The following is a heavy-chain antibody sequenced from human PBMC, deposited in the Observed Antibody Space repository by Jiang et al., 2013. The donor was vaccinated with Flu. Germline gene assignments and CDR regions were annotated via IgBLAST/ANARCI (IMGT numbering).Heavy chain of an antibody. J-gene: IGHJ4*02. CDR2: IDWDDDE. CDR1: GFSLTTSGMC. Sequence: KPTQTLTLTCTFSGFSLTTSGMCVSWIRQPPGKALEWLAIIDWDDDEYYNTALKTRLTISKDTSKNXVVLTMTNMDPVDTATYYCARNTRFLEWSFDFWGQGSPGHRLL. V-gene: IGHV2-70*01. CDR3: ARNTRFLEWSFDF. D-gene: IGHD3-3*01.